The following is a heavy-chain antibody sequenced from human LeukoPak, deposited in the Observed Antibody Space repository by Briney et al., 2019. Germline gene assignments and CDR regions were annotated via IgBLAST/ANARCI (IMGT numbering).Heavy chain of an antibody. J-gene: IGHJ6*03. D-gene: IGHD6-19*01. Sequence: GGSLRLSCAASGFTFSDYYMSWIRQAPGKGLEWVSYISSSGSTIYYADSVKGRFTISRDNAKNSLYLQMNSLRAEDTAVYYCARDLQGSGWDYYYYYMDVWGKGTTVTVSS. CDR3: ARDLQGSGWDYYYYYMDV. CDR1: GFTFSDYY. CDR2: ISSSGSTI. V-gene: IGHV3-11*01.